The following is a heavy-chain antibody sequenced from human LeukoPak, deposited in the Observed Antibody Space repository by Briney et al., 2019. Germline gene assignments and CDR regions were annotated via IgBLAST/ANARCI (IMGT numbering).Heavy chain of an antibody. CDR3: ARHRWWTNWFDP. CDR2: IYYSGST. J-gene: IGHJ5*02. CDR1: GGSISSGDYY. V-gene: IGHV4-30-4*01. Sequence: PSETLSLTCTVSGGSISSGDYYWSWIRQPPGKGLEWIGYIYYSGSTYYNPSLKSRVTISVDTSKNQFSLKLSSVTAADTAVYYCARHRWWTNWFDPWGQGTLVTVSS. D-gene: IGHD2-8*02.